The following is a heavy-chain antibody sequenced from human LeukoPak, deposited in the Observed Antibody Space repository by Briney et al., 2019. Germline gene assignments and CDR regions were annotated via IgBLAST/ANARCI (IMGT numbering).Heavy chain of an antibody. D-gene: IGHD4-23*01. J-gene: IGHJ3*02. CDR1: GGSISSYY. CDR2: IYYSGST. Sequence: PSETLSLTCTVSGGSISSYYWSWIRQPPGKGLEWIGYIYYSGSTNCNPSVKSRVAMSVDTSKKQFSLKLSSLTAADTAVYYCARGGTAVIAPYAFDIWAKGQWSPSLQ. V-gene: IGHV4-59*01. CDR3: ARGGTAVIAPYAFDI.